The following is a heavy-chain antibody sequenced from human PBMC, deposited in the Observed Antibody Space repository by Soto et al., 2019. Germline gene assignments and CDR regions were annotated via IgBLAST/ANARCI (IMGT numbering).Heavy chain of an antibody. D-gene: IGHD4-4*01. V-gene: IGHV3-30-3*01. Sequence: QVQLVESGGGVVQPGRSLRLSCAASGYTFSSYAMHWVRQAPGKGREWVAVISYDGSNKYYADSVKGRFTISRDNSKNPLYLQMNRLRAEDTAVYDCAREDRVTTFDYWGQGTLVTVSS. J-gene: IGHJ4*02. CDR1: GYTFSSYA. CDR2: ISYDGSNK. CDR3: AREDRVTTFDY.